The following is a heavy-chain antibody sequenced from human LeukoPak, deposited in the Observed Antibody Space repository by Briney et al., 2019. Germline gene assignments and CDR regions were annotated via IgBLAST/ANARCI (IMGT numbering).Heavy chain of an antibody. CDR2: INHSVST. CDR1: GGSFSGYY. D-gene: IGHD3-10*01. J-gene: IGHJ4*02. CDR3: ARARFAIRGVIDY. Sequence: SETLSLTCAVYGGSFSGYYWSWIRQPPGKGLEWIGEINHSVSTNYNPSLKSRVTISVDTSKNQFSLKLSSVTAADTAVYYCARARFAIRGVIDYWGQGTLVTVSS. V-gene: IGHV4-34*01.